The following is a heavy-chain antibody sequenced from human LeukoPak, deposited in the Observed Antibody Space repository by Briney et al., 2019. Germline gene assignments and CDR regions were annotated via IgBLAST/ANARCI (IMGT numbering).Heavy chain of an antibody. Sequence: GGSLRLSCAAFGFTFSDYYMSWIRQAPGKGLEWVSYISSSGSTIYYADSVKGRFTISRDNAENSLYLQMNSLRAEDTAVYYCARCRDGYNTYYFDYWGQGTLVTVSS. D-gene: IGHD5-24*01. V-gene: IGHV3-11*01. J-gene: IGHJ4*02. CDR3: ARCRDGYNTYYFDY. CDR2: ISSSGSTI. CDR1: GFTFSDYY.